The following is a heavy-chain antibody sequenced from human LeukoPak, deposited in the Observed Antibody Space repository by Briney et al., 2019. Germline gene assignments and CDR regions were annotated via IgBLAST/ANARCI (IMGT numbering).Heavy chain of an antibody. CDR1: VGTLSSYA. Sequence: SVKVSCKASVGTLSSYAISWVRQTPGQRLEWMGRIIPIFGIANYAQKFLGRVTLTADKSTSTAYMELSSLRSEDTAVYYCARDPYCSSTSCYANWFDPWGQGTLVTVSS. V-gene: IGHV1-69*04. J-gene: IGHJ5*02. CDR2: IIPIFGIA. CDR3: ARDPYCSSTSCYANWFDP. D-gene: IGHD2-2*01.